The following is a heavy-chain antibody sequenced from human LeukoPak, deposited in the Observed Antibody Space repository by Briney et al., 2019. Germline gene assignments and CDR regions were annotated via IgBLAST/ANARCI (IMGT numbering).Heavy chain of an antibody. D-gene: IGHD1-1*01. CDR1: GFTFGSYS. CDR2: ISSSSSYI. CDR3: ASLWQLERRYYFDY. Sequence: GGSLRLSCAASGFTFGSYSMNWVRQAPGKGLEWVSSISSSSSYIYYADSVKGRFTISRDNAKNSLYLQMNSLRAEDTAVYYCASLWQLERRYYFDYWGQGTLVTVSS. V-gene: IGHV3-21*01. J-gene: IGHJ4*02.